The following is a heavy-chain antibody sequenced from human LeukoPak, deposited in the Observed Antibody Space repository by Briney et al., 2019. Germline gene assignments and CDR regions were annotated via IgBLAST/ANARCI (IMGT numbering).Heavy chain of an antibody. CDR1: GFTFSSYS. J-gene: IGHJ3*02. D-gene: IGHD6-13*01. CDR2: ISSSSSYI. V-gene: IGHV3-21*01. Sequence: PGGSLRLSCAASGFTFSSYSMNWVRQAPGKGLEWVSSISSSSSYIYYADSVKGRFTISRDNAKNSLYLQMSSLRAEDTAVYYCARDRGIAAADAFDIWGQGTMVTVSS. CDR3: ARDRGIAAADAFDI.